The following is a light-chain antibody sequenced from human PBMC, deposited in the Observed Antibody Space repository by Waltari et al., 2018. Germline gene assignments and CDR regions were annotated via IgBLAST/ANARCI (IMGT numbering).Light chain of an antibody. Sequence: SYELTQPSSVSVSPRQTASITCTGDKLGEKYVSWYQQKPGPSPVLVIYRDSKRPSGIPERFSGSNSGNTATLTISGTQAMDEAAYYCQAWDSSTVVFGGGTKLTVL. CDR1: KLGEKY. CDR3: QAWDSSTVV. J-gene: IGLJ2*01. V-gene: IGLV3-1*01. CDR2: RDS.